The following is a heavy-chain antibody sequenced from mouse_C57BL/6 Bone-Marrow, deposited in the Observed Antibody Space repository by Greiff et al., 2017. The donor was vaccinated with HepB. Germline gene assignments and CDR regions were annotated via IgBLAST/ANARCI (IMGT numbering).Heavy chain of an antibody. CDR2: IHPNSGST. CDR1: GYTFTSYW. D-gene: IGHD1-1*01. V-gene: IGHV1-64*01. CDR3: ARDYYASYYFDY. Sequence: QVQLQQPGAELVKPGASVKLSCKASGYTFTSYWMHWVKQRPGQGLEWIGMIHPNSGSTNYNEKFKSKATLTVDKSSSTAYMQLSSLTSEDSAVYYCARDYYASYYFDYWGQGTTLTVSS. J-gene: IGHJ2*01.